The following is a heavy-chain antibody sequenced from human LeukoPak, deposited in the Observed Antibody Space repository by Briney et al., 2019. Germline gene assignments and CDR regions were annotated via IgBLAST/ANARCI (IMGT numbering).Heavy chain of an antibody. V-gene: IGHV4-61*02. CDR2: IYTSGST. Sequence: PSQTLSLTCTVSGGSISSGSYYWSWMRQPAGKGLEWIGRIYTSGSTNYNPSLKSRVTISVDTSKNQFSLKLSSVTAADTAVYYCARDYDWNYDRWGQGTLVTVSS. J-gene: IGHJ4*02. CDR3: ARDYDWNYDR. D-gene: IGHD1-7*01. CDR1: GGSISSGSYY.